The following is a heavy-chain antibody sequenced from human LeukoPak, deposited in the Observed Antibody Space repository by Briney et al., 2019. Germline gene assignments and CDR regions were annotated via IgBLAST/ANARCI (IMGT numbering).Heavy chain of an antibody. Sequence: ASVKVSCKASGYTFTSYGISWVRQAPGQGLEWMGGIIPIFGTANYAQKFQGRVTITADESTSTAYMELSSLRSEDTAVYYCARTNYDIPGIALFDYWGQGTLVTVSS. D-gene: IGHD6-13*01. CDR1: GYTFTSYG. CDR3: ARTNYDIPGIALFDY. V-gene: IGHV1-69*13. J-gene: IGHJ4*02. CDR2: IIPIFGTA.